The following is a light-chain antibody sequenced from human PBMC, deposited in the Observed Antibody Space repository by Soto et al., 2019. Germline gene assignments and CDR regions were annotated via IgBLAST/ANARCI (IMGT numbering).Light chain of an antibody. CDR3: QQYNNWPSWT. V-gene: IGKV3-15*01. Sequence: EIVMTQSPATLSVSPGERVTISCRASQSVSSNLAWYQQKPGQAPRLLIYGASTRATGIPARFSGSGSGTEFTLTISSLQSEDFAVYYCQQYNNWPSWTFGQGTKVDIK. CDR2: GAS. CDR1: QSVSSN. J-gene: IGKJ1*01.